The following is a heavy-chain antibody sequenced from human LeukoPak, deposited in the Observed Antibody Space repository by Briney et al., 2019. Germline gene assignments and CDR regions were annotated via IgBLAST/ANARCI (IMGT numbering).Heavy chain of an antibody. CDR3: AREPHCSSTSCSHY. CDR2: IIPIFGTA. D-gene: IGHD2-2*01. J-gene: IGHJ4*02. CDR1: GGTFSSYA. Sequence: SVKVSCKASGGTFSSYAISWVRQAPGQGLEWMGGIIPIFGTANYAHKFQGRVTITADESTSTACMELSSLRSEDTAVYYCAREPHCSSTSCSHYWGQGTLVTVSS. V-gene: IGHV1-69*13.